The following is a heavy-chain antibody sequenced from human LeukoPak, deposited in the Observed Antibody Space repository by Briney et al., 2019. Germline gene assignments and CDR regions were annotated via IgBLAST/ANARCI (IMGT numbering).Heavy chain of an antibody. Sequence: ASVKVSCKASGYTFTSYDINWVRQATGQGLEWMGWINPNSGGTNYAQKFQGRVTMTRDTSISTAYMELSRLRSDDTAVYYCARDFRSYGGNRAYWYFDLWGRGTLVTVSS. J-gene: IGHJ2*01. D-gene: IGHD4-23*01. V-gene: IGHV1-2*02. CDR3: ARDFRSYGGNRAYWYFDL. CDR2: INPNSGGT. CDR1: GYTFTSYD.